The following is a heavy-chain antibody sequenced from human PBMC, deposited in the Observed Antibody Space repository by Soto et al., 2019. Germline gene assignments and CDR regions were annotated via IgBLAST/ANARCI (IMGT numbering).Heavy chain of an antibody. CDR1: GYSFSNYW. CDR2: IYPGDSDT. D-gene: IGHD3-9*01. J-gene: IGHJ4*02. CDR3: ARLPYYDILTGPDY. V-gene: IGHV5-51*01. Sequence: GESLKISCKGSGYSFSNYWIAWVRQMPGKGLEWMGIIYPGDSDTRYSPSFQGQVTISADKSISTAYLQWSSLKASDTAMYYCARLPYYDILTGPDYWGQGTLVTVSS.